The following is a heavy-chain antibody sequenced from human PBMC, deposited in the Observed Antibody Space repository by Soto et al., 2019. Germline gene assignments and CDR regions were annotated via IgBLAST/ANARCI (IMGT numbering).Heavy chain of an antibody. D-gene: IGHD3-22*01. V-gene: IGHV3-48*03. Sequence: GGSLRLSCIASVFTVIASEMNWFRLAPGNGLEWVSYISSSGSTVYHADSVEGRLTISRDNAKNSLFLQMNSLRAEDTALYYCAREGSYDTMDYWGLGTLVTVSS. J-gene: IGHJ4*02. CDR1: VFTVIASE. CDR2: ISSSGSTV. CDR3: AREGSYDTMDY.